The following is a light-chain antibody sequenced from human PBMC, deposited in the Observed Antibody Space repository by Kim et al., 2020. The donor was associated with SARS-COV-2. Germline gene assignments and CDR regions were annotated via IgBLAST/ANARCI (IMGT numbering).Light chain of an antibody. V-gene: IGLV1-44*01. CDR3: ATWDVSLNGWV. J-gene: IGLJ3*02. CDR2: NDN. Sequence: GQRVTNSCSGSSSNVGLHFVNWYQQLPGTAPKVFIYNDNQRPSGVPDRFSGSRSGTSASLAISGLQSEAEADYYCATWDVSLNGWVFGGGTKLTVL. CDR1: SSNVGLHF.